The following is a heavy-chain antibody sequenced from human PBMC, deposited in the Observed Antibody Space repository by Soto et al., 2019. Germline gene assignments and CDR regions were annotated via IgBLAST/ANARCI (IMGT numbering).Heavy chain of an antibody. D-gene: IGHD3-22*01. Sequence: SETLSLTCTVSGGSISSGDYYWSWIRQPPGKGLEWIGYIYYSGSTYYNPSLKSRVTISVDTSKNQFSLKLSSVTAADTAVYYCARDLGVNTFDPWGQGTLVNVSS. V-gene: IGHV4-30-4*01. CDR1: GGSISSGDYY. CDR3: ARDLGVNTFDP. CDR2: IYYSGST. J-gene: IGHJ5*02.